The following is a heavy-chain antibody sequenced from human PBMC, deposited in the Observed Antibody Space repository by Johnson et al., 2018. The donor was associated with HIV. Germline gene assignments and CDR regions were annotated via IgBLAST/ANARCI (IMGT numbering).Heavy chain of an antibody. D-gene: IGHD2-8*02. CDR3: ARGPYKFETTGEGPFDI. V-gene: IGHV3-20*04. J-gene: IGHJ3*02. CDR2: INWNGGST. CDR1: GFTFDDYG. Sequence: VQLVESRGGVVRPGGSLRLSCAASGFTFDDYGMSWVRQAPGKGLEWVSGINWNGGSTDYADSVKGRFTISRDNAKNSLFLQMNSLRAEDTALYSCARGPYKFETTGEGPFDIWGQGTVVTVSS.